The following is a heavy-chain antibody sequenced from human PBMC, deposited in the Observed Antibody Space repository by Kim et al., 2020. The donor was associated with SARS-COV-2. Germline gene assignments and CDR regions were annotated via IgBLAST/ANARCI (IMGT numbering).Heavy chain of an antibody. D-gene: IGHD2-2*01. CDR2: IFYSGTT. Sequence: ETLSLTRTFSGASMTNYYWNWIRQAPGKELEWMGYIFYSGTTNYNPSLKSRVTISLDTSKNQFSLKLTSVTAADTAVYFCARGGTNQLAQVWGQGTLVT. CDR3: ARGGTNQLAQV. CDR1: GASMTNYY. J-gene: IGHJ4*02. V-gene: IGHV4-59*13.